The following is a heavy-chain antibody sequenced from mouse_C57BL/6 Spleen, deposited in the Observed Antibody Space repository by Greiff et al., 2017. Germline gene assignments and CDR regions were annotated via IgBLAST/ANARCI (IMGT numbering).Heavy chain of an antibody. D-gene: IGHD2-4*01. Sequence: EVQLQQSGPELVKPGASVKISCKASGYTFTDYYMNWVKQSHGKSLEWIGDINPNNGGTSYNQKFKGKDTLTVDKSSSTAYMGLRSLTSEDSAVYYCARRGLYYDYDWYFDVWGTGTTVTVSS. CDR1: GYTFTDYY. CDR2: INPNNGGT. V-gene: IGHV1-26*01. CDR3: ARRGLYYDYDWYFDV. J-gene: IGHJ1*03.